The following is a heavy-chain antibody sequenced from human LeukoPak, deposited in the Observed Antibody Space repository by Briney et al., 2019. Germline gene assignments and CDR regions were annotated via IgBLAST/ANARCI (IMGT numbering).Heavy chain of an antibody. CDR2: IYYSGST. CDR3: ARQRAPQYDYVWGSYRTAAFGT. CDR1: GGSISSYY. J-gene: IGHJ3*02. Sequence: SETLSLTCTVSGGSISSYYWSWIRQPPGKGLEWIGYIYYSGSTNYNPSLKSRVTISVDTSKNQFSLKLSSVTAADTAVYYCARQRAPQYDYVWGSYRTAAFGTWGQGTMVTVSS. V-gene: IGHV4-59*01. D-gene: IGHD3-16*02.